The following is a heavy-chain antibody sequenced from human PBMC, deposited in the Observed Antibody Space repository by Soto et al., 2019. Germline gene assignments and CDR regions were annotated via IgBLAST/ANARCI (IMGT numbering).Heavy chain of an antibody. J-gene: IGHJ3*02. CDR1: GDSVSSNSAA. D-gene: IGHD5-12*01. CDR3: AREDIVATTGGYDAVDI. Sequence: PSQTLSLTCAISGDSVSSNSAAWNWIRQSPSRGLEWLGRTYYRSKWYNDYAVSVKSRITINPDTSKNQFSLQLNSVTPEDTAVYYCAREDIVATTGGYDAVDIWDQGTMVTVSS. V-gene: IGHV6-1*01. CDR2: TYYRSKWYN.